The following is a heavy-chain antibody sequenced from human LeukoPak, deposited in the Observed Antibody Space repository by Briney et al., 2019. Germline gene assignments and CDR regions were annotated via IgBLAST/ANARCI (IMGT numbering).Heavy chain of an antibody. V-gene: IGHV1-24*01. D-gene: IGHD3-22*01. CDR3: ARSVSYYYDSSGSDY. J-gene: IGHJ4*02. Sequence: ASVKVSCKVSGYTLSELSMHWVRQAPGKGLEWMGGFDPEDGETIYAQKFQGRVTMTEDTSTDTAYMELSSLRSEDTAVYYCARSVSYYYDSSGSDYWGQGTLVTVSS. CDR1: GYTLSELS. CDR2: FDPEDGET.